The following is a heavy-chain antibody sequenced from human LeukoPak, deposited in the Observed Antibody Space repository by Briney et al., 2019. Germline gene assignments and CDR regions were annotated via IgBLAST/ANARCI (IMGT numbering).Heavy chain of an antibody. Sequence: GGYLDLSCAASGFFFSGYYMSWMGQAPGKGLGGVSNIDGSSSNMYYADSVKGRFTISRDNAKNSLYLQMNSLRGEDTAVYYCVRAYTRGYSDDFDYWGQGTLVTVSS. V-gene: IGHV3-11*01. CDR1: GFFFSGYY. CDR3: VRAYTRGYSDDFDY. J-gene: IGHJ4*02. D-gene: IGHD3-22*01. CDR2: IDGSSSNM.